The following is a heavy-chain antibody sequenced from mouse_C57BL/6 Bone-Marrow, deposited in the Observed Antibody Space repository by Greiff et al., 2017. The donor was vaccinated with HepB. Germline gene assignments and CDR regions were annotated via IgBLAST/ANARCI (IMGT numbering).Heavy chain of an antibody. CDR1: GFTFSSYA. D-gene: IGHD2-4*01. V-gene: IGHV5-4*01. J-gene: IGHJ2*01. CDR2: ISDVGSYT. Sequence: DVKLVESGGGLVKPGGSLKLSCAASGFTFSSYAMSWVRQTPEKRLEWVATISDVGSYTYYPDNVKGRFTISRDNAKNNLYLQMSHLKSEDTAMYYCARDLHYDYEGDFDYWGQGTTLTVSS. CDR3: ARDLHYDYEGDFDY.